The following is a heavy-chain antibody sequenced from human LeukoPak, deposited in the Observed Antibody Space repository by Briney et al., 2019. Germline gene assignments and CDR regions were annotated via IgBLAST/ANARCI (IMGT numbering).Heavy chain of an antibody. CDR1: GFTFSSYA. CDR3: ARDLRRHLKSHYYDSSGYLGY. V-gene: IGHV3-30-3*01. CDR2: ISYDGSNK. D-gene: IGHD3-22*01. J-gene: IGHJ4*02. Sequence: GGSLRLSCAASGFTFSSYAMHWVRQAPGKGLGWVAVISYDGSNKYYADCVKGRFTISRDNSKNTLYLQMNSLRAEDTAVYYCARDLRRHLKSHYYDSSGYLGYWGQGTLVTVSS.